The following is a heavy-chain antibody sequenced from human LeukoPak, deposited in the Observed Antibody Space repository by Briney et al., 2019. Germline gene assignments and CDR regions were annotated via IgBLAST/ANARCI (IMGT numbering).Heavy chain of an antibody. V-gene: IGHV3-21*01. D-gene: IGHD3-22*01. CDR1: GFTFSTYS. Sequence: GGSLRLSCAASGFTFSTYSMNWVRQAPGKGLEWVSSISSSSSYIYYADSVKGRFTISRDNAKNSLYLQMNSLRAEDTAVYYCARTYYYDSSGYREDWFDPWGQGTLVTVSS. CDR3: ARTYYYDSSGYREDWFDP. J-gene: IGHJ5*02. CDR2: ISSSSSYI.